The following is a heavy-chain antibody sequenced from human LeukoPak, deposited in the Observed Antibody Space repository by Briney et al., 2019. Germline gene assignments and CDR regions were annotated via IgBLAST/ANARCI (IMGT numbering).Heavy chain of an antibody. CDR3: ARQSTMTYQFDS. Sequence: SETLSLTCAVYGGSFSNYAWGWIRQPPGKGLEWIGEINHSGSTNYNPSLKSRVTISIDTSKNQFSLKLKSVTAVDTAVYYCARQSTMTYQFDSWGQGTLVSVSS. V-gene: IGHV4-34*01. J-gene: IGHJ4*02. D-gene: IGHD4-17*01. CDR2: INHSGST. CDR1: GGSFSNYA.